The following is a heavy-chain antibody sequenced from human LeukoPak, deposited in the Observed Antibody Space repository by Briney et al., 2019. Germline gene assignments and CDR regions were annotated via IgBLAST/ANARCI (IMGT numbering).Heavy chain of an antibody. CDR2: ISAYNGNT. CDR3: ARVAPMVRGVVITNFDY. V-gene: IGHV1-18*01. Sequence: ASVKVSCKASGYTFTSYGISWVRQAPGQGLEWMGWISAYNGNTNYAQKVQGRVTMITDTSTRTAYMELRSLRSDDTAVYYCARVAPMVRGVVITNFDYWGQGILVTVSS. J-gene: IGHJ4*02. CDR1: GYTFTSYG. D-gene: IGHD3-10*01.